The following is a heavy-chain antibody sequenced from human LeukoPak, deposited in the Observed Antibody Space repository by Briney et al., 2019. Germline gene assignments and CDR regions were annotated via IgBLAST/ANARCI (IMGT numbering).Heavy chain of an antibody. CDR3: ARVGSTVAAGTPDY. CDR1: GFTFSDYY. CDR2: ISGSGSHT. Sequence: PGGSLRLSCAASGFTFSDYYMSWIRQAPGKGLEWLSYISGSGSHTTYADSVRGRFTISGDNAKNSLSLQVSSLRADDTAVYYCARVGSTVAAGTPDYWGQGTLVTVSS. V-gene: IGHV3-11*06. J-gene: IGHJ4*02. D-gene: IGHD6-13*01.